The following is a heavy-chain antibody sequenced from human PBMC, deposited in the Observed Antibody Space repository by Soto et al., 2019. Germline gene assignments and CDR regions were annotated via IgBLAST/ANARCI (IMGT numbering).Heavy chain of an antibody. CDR2: IYYTGST. Sequence: QVQLQESGPGLVKPSQTLSLTCTVSGGSIYPGGFYWGWIRQLPGKGLEWLGYIYYTGSTQYTPSLKSRLTISTDTSDNQFALRLTSVTAADTAVYYCATSLVTSRTRVDYWGQGTLVTVSS. V-gene: IGHV4-31*03. D-gene: IGHD1-26*01. CDR3: ATSLVTSRTRVDY. J-gene: IGHJ4*02. CDR1: GGSIYPGGFY.